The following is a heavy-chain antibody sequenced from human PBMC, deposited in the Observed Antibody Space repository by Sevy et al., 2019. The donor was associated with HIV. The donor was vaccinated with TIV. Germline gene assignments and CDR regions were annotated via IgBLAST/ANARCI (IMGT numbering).Heavy chain of an antibody. V-gene: IGHV3-23*01. D-gene: IGHD3-16*01. Sequence: GGSLRLSCAASGFTFSSYAMIWVRQAPGKGLEWVSAISGSGGSTYYADSVKGRFTISRDNSKNTLYLQMNSLRAEDTAVYYCAKRLYDYVWGRIRILDYWGQGTLVTVSS. CDR2: ISGSGGST. CDR3: AKRLYDYVWGRIRILDY. J-gene: IGHJ4*02. CDR1: GFTFSSYA.